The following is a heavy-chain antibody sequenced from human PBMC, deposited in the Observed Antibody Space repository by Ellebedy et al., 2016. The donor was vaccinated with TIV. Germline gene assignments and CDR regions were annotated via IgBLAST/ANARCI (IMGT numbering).Heavy chain of an antibody. J-gene: IGHJ5*02. CDR3: ARDHLLAAAGPTNWFDP. CDR2: ISYSGST. Sequence: SETLSLTCTVSGGSISSYYWSWIRQPPGKGLEWIGYISYSGSTNYNPSLKSRVTISVDTSKNQFSLKLSSVTAEDTAVYYCARDHLLAAAGPTNWFDPWGQGTLVTVSS. V-gene: IGHV4-59*01. CDR1: GGSISSYY. D-gene: IGHD6-13*01.